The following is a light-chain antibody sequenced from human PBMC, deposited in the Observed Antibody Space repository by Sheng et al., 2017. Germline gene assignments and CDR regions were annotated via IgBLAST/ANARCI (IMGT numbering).Light chain of an antibody. CDR3: QHYDSLSLT. Sequence: DIQMTQSPSSLSASVGDRVTITCQASQDISNYLNWYQQKPGRAPELLIYDASNLKTGVPSRFSGSGSGTDFTFTISSLQPEDVATYYCQHYDSLSLTFGGGPGWSSN. CDR1: QDISNY. J-gene: IGKJ4*01. V-gene: IGKV1-33*01. CDR2: DAS.